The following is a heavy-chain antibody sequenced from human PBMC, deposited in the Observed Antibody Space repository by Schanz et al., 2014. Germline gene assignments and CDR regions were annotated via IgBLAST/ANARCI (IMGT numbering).Heavy chain of an antibody. CDR1: GFIFSNYG. D-gene: IGHD3-10*01. CDR3: AKEMAYCSCATWCDYDYYGSHV. V-gene: IGHV3-33*06. CDR2: IWSDGSGK. Sequence: QVQLVESGGGVVQPGGSLRLSCAASGFIFSNYGMHWVRQAPGKGLEWVAVIWSDGSGKYYADSVKGRFTISRDSPKNTLYLQMNSMSADDTTMCYCAKEMAYCSCATWCDYDYYGSHVWGQGTTVTVSS. J-gene: IGHJ6*02.